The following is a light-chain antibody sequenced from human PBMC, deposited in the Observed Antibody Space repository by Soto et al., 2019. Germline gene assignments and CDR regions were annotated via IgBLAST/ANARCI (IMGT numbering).Light chain of an antibody. Sequence: EIVLTQSPGTLSLSPGERVTLSCRASQSVSSSYLVWYQQKLGQAPRLLIDGASSRATGIPDRFSGSGSGTDFTLTISRLEPEDFAVYYCQQYGSSPWTFGQGTKVDIK. V-gene: IGKV3-20*01. CDR2: GAS. CDR3: QQYGSSPWT. J-gene: IGKJ1*01. CDR1: QSVSSSY.